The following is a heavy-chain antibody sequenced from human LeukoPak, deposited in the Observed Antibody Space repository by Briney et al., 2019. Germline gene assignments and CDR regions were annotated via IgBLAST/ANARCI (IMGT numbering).Heavy chain of an antibody. CDR3: ARVGSSGWCVHPTLDY. D-gene: IGHD6-19*01. CDR2: INPNNGDT. V-gene: IGHV1-2*02. Sequence: GASVKVSCKASGYTFTDYYMHWVRQAPGQGLEWMGWINPNNGDTNYAQRFQGRVTMTRDTSISTASMELSWLRSDDTAVYYCARVGSSGWCVHPTLDYWGQGTLVTVSS. CDR1: GYTFTDYY. J-gene: IGHJ4*02.